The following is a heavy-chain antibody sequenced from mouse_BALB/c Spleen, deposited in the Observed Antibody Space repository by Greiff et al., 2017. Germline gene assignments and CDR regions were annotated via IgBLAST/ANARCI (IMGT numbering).Heavy chain of an antibody. J-gene: IGHJ4*01. V-gene: IGHV5-6-5*01. D-gene: IGHD1-1*01. CDR1: GFTFSSYA. Sequence: EVMLVESGGGLVKPGGSLKLSCAASGFTFSSYAMSWVRQTPEKRLEWVASISGGGSTYYPDSVKGRFTISRDNARNILYLQMSSLRSEDTAMYYCARRYYGSSYSYAMDYWGQGTSVTVSS. CDR3: ARRYYGSSYSYAMDY. CDR2: ISGGGST.